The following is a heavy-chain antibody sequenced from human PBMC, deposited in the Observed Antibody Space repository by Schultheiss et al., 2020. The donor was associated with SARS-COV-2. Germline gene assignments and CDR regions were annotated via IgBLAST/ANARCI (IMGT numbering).Heavy chain of an antibody. Sequence: SQTLSLTCAVYGGSFSGYYWSWIRQPPGKGLEWIGEINHSGSTNYNPSLKSRVTISVDTSNNQFSLKLSSVTAADTAVYYCARKYTYHDAFDIWGQGTMVTVSS. CDR3: ARKYTYHDAFDI. CDR1: GGSFSGYY. V-gene: IGHV4-34*01. D-gene: IGHD6-6*01. CDR2: INHSGST. J-gene: IGHJ3*02.